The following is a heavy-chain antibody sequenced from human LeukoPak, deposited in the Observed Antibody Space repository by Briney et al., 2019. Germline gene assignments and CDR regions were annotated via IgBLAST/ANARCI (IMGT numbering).Heavy chain of an antibody. J-gene: IGHJ4*02. V-gene: IGHV3-30-3*01. CDR3: ARGGYSYGSVKDFDY. Sequence: GGSLRLSCAASGFTFSSYVMHWVRQAPGKGLEWVAVISYDGSNKYYADSVKGRFTISRDNSKNTLYLQMNSLRAEDTAVYYCARGGYSYGSVKDFDYWGQGTLVTVSS. D-gene: IGHD5-18*01. CDR1: GFTFSSYV. CDR2: ISYDGSNK.